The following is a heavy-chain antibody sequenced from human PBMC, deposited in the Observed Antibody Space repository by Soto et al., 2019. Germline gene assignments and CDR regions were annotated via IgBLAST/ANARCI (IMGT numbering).Heavy chain of an antibody. CDR2: ISSSSSYI. V-gene: IGHV3-21*01. D-gene: IGHD2-2*01. J-gene: IGHJ4*02. CDR3: ARDDHVRXCSSTSCTIGPSDY. Sequence: GGSLRLSCAASGFTFSSYSMNWVRQAPGKGLEWVSSISSSSSYIYYADSVKGRFTISRDNAKNSLYLQMNSLRAEDTAVYYCARDDHVRXCSSTSCTIGPSDYWGQGTLVTVSS. CDR1: GFTFSSYS.